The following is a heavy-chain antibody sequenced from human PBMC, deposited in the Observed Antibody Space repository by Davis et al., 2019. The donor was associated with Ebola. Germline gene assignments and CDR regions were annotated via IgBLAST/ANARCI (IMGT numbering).Heavy chain of an antibody. CDR2: IYSSGST. CDR3: AREFYYGSGSAFDI. CDR1: GGSISIYY. V-gene: IGHV4-59*01. Sequence: MPSETLSLTCTVPGGSISIYYWSCIRQPPGKGLEWIGYIYSSGSTNYNPSLKSLFTISVDTSKNHFSLKLSSVTAADTAVYYCAREFYYGSGSAFDIWGQGTMVTVSS. J-gene: IGHJ3*02. D-gene: IGHD3-10*01.